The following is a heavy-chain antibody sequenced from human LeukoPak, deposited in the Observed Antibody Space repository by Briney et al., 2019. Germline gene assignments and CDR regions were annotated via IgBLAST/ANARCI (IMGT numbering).Heavy chain of an antibody. D-gene: IGHD3-10*01. V-gene: IGHV1-18*01. CDR1: GYTFTSYG. Sequence: ASVKVSCKASGYTFTSYGISWVRQAPGQGLEWMGWISAYNGNTNYAQKLQGRVTMTTDTSTSTAYMELRSLRSDDTAVYYCAKEPHQPCYVSASHLAPIDYGGHRTLLT. CDR2: ISAYNGNT. CDR3: AKEPHQPCYVSASHLAPIDY. J-gene: IGHJ4*01.